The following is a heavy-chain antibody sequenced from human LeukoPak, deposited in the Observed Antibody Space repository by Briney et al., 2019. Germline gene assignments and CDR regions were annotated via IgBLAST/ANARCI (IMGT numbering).Heavy chain of an antibody. CDR3: ATAGSSELLWDYAMDV. V-gene: IGHV3-9*01. CDR1: GFTFDDYA. D-gene: IGHD3-10*01. CDR2: IAWNTGNT. J-gene: IGHJ6*02. Sequence: GRSLRLSCAASGFTFDDYAMHWVRQAPGKGLEWVSGIAWNTGNTGYADSVKGRFTISRDNAENTLHLQMNSLRVEDTAVYYCATAGSSELLWDYAMDVWGQGTTVTVSS.